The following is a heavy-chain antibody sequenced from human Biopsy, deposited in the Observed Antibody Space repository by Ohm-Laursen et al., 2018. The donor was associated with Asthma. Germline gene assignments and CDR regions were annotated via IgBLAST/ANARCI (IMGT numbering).Heavy chain of an antibody. J-gene: IGHJ5*02. CDR2: IYWDDYN. CDR3: ALSQDSGFDDHSPSWFDP. V-gene: IGHV2-5*02. D-gene: IGHD3-9*01. Sequence: TQTLTLTGSFSGFSLRTPGVGVGWIRQSPGKALEWLALIYWDDYNLFRPSSKRRLTITKDPSKNQVVLTMTKMDPVDSGTYYCALSQDSGFDDHSPSWFDPWGQGTLVTVSS. CDR1: GFSLRTPGVG.